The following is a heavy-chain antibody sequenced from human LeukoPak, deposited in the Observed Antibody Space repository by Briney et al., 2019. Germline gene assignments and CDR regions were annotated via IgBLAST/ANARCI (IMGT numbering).Heavy chain of an antibody. CDR2: INHSGST. J-gene: IGHJ6*03. D-gene: IGHD6-19*01. CDR1: GGSFSGYY. CDR3: AREVSSGWYGDYYYYMDV. V-gene: IGHV4-34*01. Sequence: SETLSLTCAVYGGSFSGYYWSWIRQPPGKGLEWIGEINHSGSTNYNPSLKSRVTISVDTSKNQFSLKLSSVTAADTAVYYCAREVSSGWYGDYYYYMDVWGKGTTVTISS.